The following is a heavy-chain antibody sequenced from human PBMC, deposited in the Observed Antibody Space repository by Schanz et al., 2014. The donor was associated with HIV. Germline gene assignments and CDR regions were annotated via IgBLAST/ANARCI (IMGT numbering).Heavy chain of an antibody. Sequence: QVQLVQSGAEVKKPGASVKVSCKASGGTFSSYAISWVRQAPGQGLEWMGGIIPIFGTTNYAQKFQGRVTITADESTSTAYMELSSLRSEDTAMYYCAREMYRSGWDISYGMDVWGQGTTVIVSS. CDR3: AREMYRSGWDISYGMDV. D-gene: IGHD6-19*01. V-gene: IGHV1-69*01. J-gene: IGHJ6*02. CDR2: IIPIFGTT. CDR1: GGTFSSYA.